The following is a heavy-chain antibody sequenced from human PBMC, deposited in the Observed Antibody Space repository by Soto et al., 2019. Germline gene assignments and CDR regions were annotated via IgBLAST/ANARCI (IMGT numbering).Heavy chain of an antibody. D-gene: IGHD3-10*01. Sequence: QLQLQESGPGLVKPSETLSLTCTVSGGSISSSSYYWGWIRQPPGKGLEWIGSIYYSGSTYYNPSLKSRVTISVDTSKNQFSLKLSSVTAADTAVYYCARHGLLWFGDKWGMDVWGQGTTVTVSS. V-gene: IGHV4-39*01. CDR3: ARHGLLWFGDKWGMDV. CDR2: IYYSGST. J-gene: IGHJ6*02. CDR1: GGSISSSSYY.